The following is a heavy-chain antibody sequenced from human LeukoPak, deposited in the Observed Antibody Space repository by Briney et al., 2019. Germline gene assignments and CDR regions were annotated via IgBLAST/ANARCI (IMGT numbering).Heavy chain of an antibody. CDR3: AREIRDGYNFAFDI. CDR1: GGSISSYY. CDR2: IYTSGST. V-gene: IGHV4-4*07. J-gene: IGHJ3*02. D-gene: IGHD5-24*01. Sequence: SETLSLTCTVSGGSISSYYWSWIRQPAGKGLEWIGRIYTSGSTNYNPSLKSRVTMSVDTSKNQFSLKLSSVTAADTAVYYCAREIRDGYNFAFDIWGQGTMVTVSS.